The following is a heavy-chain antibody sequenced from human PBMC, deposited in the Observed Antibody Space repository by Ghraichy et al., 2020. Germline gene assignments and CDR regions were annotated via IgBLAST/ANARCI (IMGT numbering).Heavy chain of an antibody. D-gene: IGHD3-10*01. J-gene: IGHJ4*02. V-gene: IGHV3-30*04. CDR1: GFTFSTYA. CDR2: ISYDGRNK. CDR3: ARDRHYGSGSYYGY. Sequence: GGSLRLSCAASGFTFSTYAMHWVRQAPGKGLEWVAIISYDGRNKYYADSVKGRFTISRDNSKNTLYLQMNSLRAEDTAVYYCARDRHYGSGSYYGYWGQGTLVTVSS.